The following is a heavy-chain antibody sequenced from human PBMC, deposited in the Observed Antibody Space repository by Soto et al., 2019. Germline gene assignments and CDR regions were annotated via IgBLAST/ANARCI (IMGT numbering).Heavy chain of an antibody. CDR3: AKRAGAGIFTHWFDH. J-gene: IGHJ5*02. D-gene: IGHD6-13*01. CDR1: GFTFSSYA. Sequence: YLRLSCAASGFTFSSYAMSWVRQAPGKGLEWVSAISGSGGSTYYADSVKGRFTISRDNSKNTLYLQMNSLRAEDTAVYYCAKRAGAGIFTHWFDHWGQGTLVTVSS. V-gene: IGHV3-23*01. CDR2: ISGSGGST.